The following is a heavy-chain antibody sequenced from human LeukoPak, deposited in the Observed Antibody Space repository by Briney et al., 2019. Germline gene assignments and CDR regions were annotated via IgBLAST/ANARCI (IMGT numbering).Heavy chain of an antibody. CDR2: IWYDGSNK. V-gene: IGHV3-33*01. CDR1: GFTFNKYG. J-gene: IGHJ4*02. CDR3: ARDSELKRTAISLVRGVRTRWGGQLTD. D-gene: IGHD3-10*01. Sequence: GRSLRLSCAASGFTFNKYGMHWVRQAPGKGLEWVAVIWYDGSNKYYADSVEGRFTISRDNSKNTLYLQMNSLRGEDTAVYYCARDSELKRTAISLVRGVRTRWGGQLTDWGQGTLVTVSS.